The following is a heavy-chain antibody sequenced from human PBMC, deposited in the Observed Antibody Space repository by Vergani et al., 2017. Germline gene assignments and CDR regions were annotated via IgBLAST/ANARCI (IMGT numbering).Heavy chain of an antibody. CDR3: ARTWYYYDSSGFAFDI. CDR1: GFTFSSYS. V-gene: IGHV3-48*04. D-gene: IGHD3-22*01. CDR2: ISSSSSTI. J-gene: IGHJ3*02. Sequence: EVQLVESGGGLVQPGGSLRLSCAASGFTFSSYSMNWVRQAPGKGLEWVSYISSSSSTIYYADSVKGRFTISRDNAKNSLYLQMNSLRAEDTALYYCARTWYYYDSSGFAFDIWGQGTMVTVSS.